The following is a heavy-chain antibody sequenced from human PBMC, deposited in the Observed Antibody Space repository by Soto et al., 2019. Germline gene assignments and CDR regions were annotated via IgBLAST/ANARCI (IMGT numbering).Heavy chain of an antibody. V-gene: IGHV3-30-3*01. D-gene: IGHD6-19*01. J-gene: IGHJ6*02. CDR3: ARLPGPLVAGLYIYPLDGREAMSDVDV. CDR2: VSFDGSNK. CDR1: GFTFNYYP. Sequence: QMQLVESGGGVVQPGGSLRLSCAASGFTFNYYPMHWVRQAPGKGLEWVAVVSFDGSNKYYADSVKGRFTISKDNSKNTLYLQMNSLRREDTAVYYCARLPGPLVAGLYIYPLDGREAMSDVDVWGQGTTVTVSS.